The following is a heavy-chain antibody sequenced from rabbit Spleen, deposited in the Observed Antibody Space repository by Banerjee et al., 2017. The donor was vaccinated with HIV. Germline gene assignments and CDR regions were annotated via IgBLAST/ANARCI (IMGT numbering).Heavy chain of an antibody. CDR3: AREYYDAVSGIGVGAFKW. V-gene: IGHV1S40*01. CDR2: INAYTGKP. J-gene: IGHJ3*01. CDR1: GFSFSDRDV. Sequence: QSLEESGGDLVKPGASLTLSCKASGFSFSDRDVMCWVRQAPGKGLQWIACINAYTGKPVYATWAKGRFTISRTSSTTVTLQMTSLTAADTATYFCAREYYDAVSGIGVGAFKWWGQGTLVTVS. D-gene: IGHD1-1*01.